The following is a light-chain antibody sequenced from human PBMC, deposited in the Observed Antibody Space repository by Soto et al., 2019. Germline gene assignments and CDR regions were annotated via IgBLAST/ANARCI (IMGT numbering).Light chain of an antibody. Sequence: QSALTQPASVSRSPGQSITISCTGTSSDVGSYNFVSWYQQYPGKAPKLMIYEGSKRPSGVSNRFSGSKSGNTASLTISGLQAEDEADYYCCSYASSSTWVFGGGTKLTVL. CDR2: EGS. CDR3: CSYASSSTWV. CDR1: SSDVGSYNF. J-gene: IGLJ3*02. V-gene: IGLV2-23*01.